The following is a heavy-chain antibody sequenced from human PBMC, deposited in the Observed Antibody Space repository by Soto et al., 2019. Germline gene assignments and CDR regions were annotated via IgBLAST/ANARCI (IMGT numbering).Heavy chain of an antibody. V-gene: IGHV3-11*01. D-gene: IGHD3-22*01. Sequence: GGSLILSCAASGFTFSDYYMTWIRQAPGKGLEWVSYISSSSSTIYYADSVKGRFTISRDNAKNSLYLQMNSLRAEDTAVYYCARDLLTDYYDYSAYSYWGQGTLVTVSS. CDR3: ARDLLTDYYDYSAYSY. CDR2: ISSSSSTI. CDR1: GFTFSDYY. J-gene: IGHJ4*02.